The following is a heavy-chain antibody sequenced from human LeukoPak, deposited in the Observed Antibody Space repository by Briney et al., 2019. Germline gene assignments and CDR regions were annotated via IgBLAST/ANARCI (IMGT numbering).Heavy chain of an antibody. CDR3: ARTSFGYADYYYGMDV. D-gene: IGHD5-12*01. J-gene: IGHJ6*02. Sequence: ASVKVSCKASGYTFTGYHMHWVRQAPGQGLEWMGWINPNSGGTNYAQKFQGRVTMTRDTSISTAYMELSRLRSDDTAVYYCARTSFGYADYYYGMDVWGQGTTVTVSS. CDR1: GYTFTGYH. V-gene: IGHV1-2*02. CDR2: INPNSGGT.